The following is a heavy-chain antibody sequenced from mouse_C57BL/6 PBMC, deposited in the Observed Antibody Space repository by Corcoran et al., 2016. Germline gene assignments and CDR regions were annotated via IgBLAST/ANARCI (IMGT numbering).Heavy chain of an antibody. J-gene: IGHJ1*03. V-gene: IGHV9-3*01. CDR3: ARRRTWYVDV. CDR1: GYTFTTYG. Sequence: QIQLVQSGPELKKPGETVKISCKASGYTFTTYGMSWVKQAPGKGLKWMGWINTYSGVPTYADDFKGRFAFSLETSASTAYLQINNLKNEDTATYFCARRRTWYVDVWGTGTTVTVSS. CDR2: INTYSGVP.